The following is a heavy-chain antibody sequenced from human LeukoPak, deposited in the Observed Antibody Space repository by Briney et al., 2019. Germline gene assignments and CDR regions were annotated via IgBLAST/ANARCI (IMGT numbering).Heavy chain of an antibody. CDR2: IRSKVNSYAT. Sequence: PGGSLRLSCVASGFTFSGSAMHWVRQASGKGLEWVGRIRSKVNSYATAYAASVKGRFIISRDDSKNTAYLQMNSLKTEDTAVYYCSTVSGSLDYWGQGTLVTVSS. CDR3: STVSGSLDY. J-gene: IGHJ4*02. CDR1: GFTFSGSA. V-gene: IGHV3-73*01. D-gene: IGHD1-26*01.